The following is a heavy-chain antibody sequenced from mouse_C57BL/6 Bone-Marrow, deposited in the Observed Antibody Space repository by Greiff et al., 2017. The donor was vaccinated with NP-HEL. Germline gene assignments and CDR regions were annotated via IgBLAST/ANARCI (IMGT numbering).Heavy chain of an antibody. D-gene: IGHD1-1*01. CDR2: INPSSGYT. CDR1: GYTFTSYT. Sequence: VKLKESGAELARPGASVKMSCKASGYTFTSYTMHWVKQRPGQGLEWIGYINPSSGYTKYNQKFKDKATLTADKSSSTAYMQLSSLTSEDSAVYYCARWVTTVVPSFAYWGQGTLVTVSA. V-gene: IGHV1-4*01. CDR3: ARWVTTVVPSFAY. J-gene: IGHJ3*01.